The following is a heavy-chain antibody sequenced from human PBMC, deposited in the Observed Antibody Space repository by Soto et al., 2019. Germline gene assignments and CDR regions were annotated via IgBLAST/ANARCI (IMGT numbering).Heavy chain of an antibody. D-gene: IGHD6-13*01. V-gene: IGHV1-18*04. CDR1: GYTFINYG. J-gene: IGHJ4*02. CDR3: ARDEGSHGFDS. CDR2: VSGYNGNT. Sequence: QAHLVQSGPEVKKPGASVKVSCKASGYTFINYGVSWVRQAPGQGLEWLGWVSGYNGNTNYAHNVRGRVTMPTDTSTSTAYMELRTLKSDDTAVYYCARDEGSHGFDSWGQGTLVTVSS.